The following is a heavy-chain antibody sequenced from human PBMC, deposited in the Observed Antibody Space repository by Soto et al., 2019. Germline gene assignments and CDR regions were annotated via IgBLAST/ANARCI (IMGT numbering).Heavy chain of an antibody. D-gene: IGHD6-19*01. CDR2: IYYSGST. J-gene: IGHJ4*02. V-gene: IGHV4-61*01. CDR3: ARLLIAVADPNFDY. CDR1: GGSVSSGSYY. Sequence: SETLSLTCTVSGGSVSSGSYYWSWIRQPPGKGLEWIGYIYYSGSTNYNPSLKSRVTISVDTSKNQFSLKLSSVTAADTAVYYCARLLIAVADPNFDYWGQGTLVTVSS.